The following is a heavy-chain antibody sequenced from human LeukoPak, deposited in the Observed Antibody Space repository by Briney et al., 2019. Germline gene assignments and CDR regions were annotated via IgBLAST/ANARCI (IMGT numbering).Heavy chain of an antibody. D-gene: IGHD2-21*02. CDR3: ASVLYCGADCYSGRYFFDY. J-gene: IGHJ4*02. V-gene: IGHV1-46*01. CDR2: INPSGDST. CDR1: GYTFTSYD. Sequence: ASVKVSCKASGYTFTSYDMHWVRQAPGQGLEWMGIINPSGDSTSYAQKFQGRVTMTWDTSTSTVYMELSSLRSEDTAVYYCASVLYCGADCYSGRYFFDYWGQGTLVTVSS.